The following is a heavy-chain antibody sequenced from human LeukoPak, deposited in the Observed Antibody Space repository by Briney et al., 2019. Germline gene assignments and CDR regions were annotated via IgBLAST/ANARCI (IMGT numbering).Heavy chain of an antibody. CDR1: GGSISSSSYY. V-gene: IGHV4-39*02. CDR3: ARDVGGGPFFDY. CDR2: IYYSGST. J-gene: IGHJ4*02. Sequence: SETLSLTCTVSGGSISSSSYYWGWIRQPPGKGLEWIGSIYYSGSTYYNPSLKSRVTISVDTSKNQFSLKLSSVTAADTAVYYCARDVGGGPFFDYWGQGILVTVSS. D-gene: IGHD2-15*01.